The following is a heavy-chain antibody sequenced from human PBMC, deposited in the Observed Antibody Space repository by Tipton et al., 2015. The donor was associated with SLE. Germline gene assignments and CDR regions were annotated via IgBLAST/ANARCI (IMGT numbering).Heavy chain of an antibody. CDR1: GFIFSTYA. Sequence: SLRLSCADSGFIFSTYAMRWVRQAPGKGLEWVAVISYDGSNKYYADSVKGRFTISRDNSKNTLYLQMNSLRAEDTAVYYCARGAVGGTFGGVIVSLFDYWGQGTLVTVSS. CDR2: ISYDGSNK. CDR3: ARGAVGGTFGGVIVSLFDY. D-gene: IGHD3-16*02. V-gene: IGHV3-30-3*01. J-gene: IGHJ4*02.